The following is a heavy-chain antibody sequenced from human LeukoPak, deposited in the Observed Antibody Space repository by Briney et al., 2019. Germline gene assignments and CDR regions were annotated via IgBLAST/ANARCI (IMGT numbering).Heavy chain of an antibody. D-gene: IGHD3-10*01. Sequence: PGGSLRLSCAASGFTFSSYSMNWVRQAPGKGLEWVSYISSSSSTIYYADSVKGRFTISRDNAKNSLYLQMNSLRDEDTAVYYCARDGAEVLLWFGEFVLDYWGQGTLVTVSS. V-gene: IGHV3-48*02. J-gene: IGHJ4*02. CDR1: GFTFSSYS. CDR2: ISSSSSTI. CDR3: ARDGAEVLLWFGEFVLDY.